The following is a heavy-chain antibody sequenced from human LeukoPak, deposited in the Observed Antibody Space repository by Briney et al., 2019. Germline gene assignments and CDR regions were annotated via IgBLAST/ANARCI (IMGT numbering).Heavy chain of an antibody. CDR2: ISGSGAST. D-gene: IGHD1-26*01. CDR1: GFTFSSYW. Sequence: TGGSLRLSCAASGFTFSSYWMSWVRQAPGKGLEWISGISGSGASTYYADSVKGRFTISRDDSRNTLYLQMNSLRGDDTAVYYCAKDVGKWESLHFFDYWGQGTLVTVSS. CDR3: AKDVGKWESLHFFDY. J-gene: IGHJ4*02. V-gene: IGHV3-23*01.